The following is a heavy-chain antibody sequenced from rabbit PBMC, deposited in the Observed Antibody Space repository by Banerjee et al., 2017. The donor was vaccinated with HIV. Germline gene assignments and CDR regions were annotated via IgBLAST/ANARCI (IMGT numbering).Heavy chain of an antibody. Sequence: QQQLVESGGGLVQPEGSLTLTCKASGSDFSSNAMCWVRQAPGKGLELIACIYSSNGDKWYASWVNGRFTISRSTSLNTVDLKMTSLTVADTATYFCVRTLGGSTYYTRYFNLWGPGTLVTVS. V-gene: IGHV1S47*01. D-gene: IGHD8-1*01. CDR2: IYSSNGDK. CDR1: GSDFSSNA. CDR3: VRTLGGSTYYTRYFNL. J-gene: IGHJ4*01.